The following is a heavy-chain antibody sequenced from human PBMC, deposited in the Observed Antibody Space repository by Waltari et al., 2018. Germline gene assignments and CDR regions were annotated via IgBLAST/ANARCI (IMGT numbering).Heavy chain of an antibody. D-gene: IGHD5-18*01. V-gene: IGHV5-51*01. J-gene: IGHJ4*02. Sequence: EVQLVQSGAEVKKPGESLKISCKGSGYSFTNYWIGWVRQMSGKGLEWMGIIYPGNSDTRYSPTCQCQVTISADKSISTAYLQWSSLKASDTAMYYCARVEGGYDYGWPDYWGQGTLVTVSS. CDR3: ARVEGGYDYGWPDY. CDR2: IYPGNSDT. CDR1: GYSFTNYW.